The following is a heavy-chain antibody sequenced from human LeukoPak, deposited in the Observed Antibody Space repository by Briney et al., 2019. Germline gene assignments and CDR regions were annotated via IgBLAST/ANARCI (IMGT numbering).Heavy chain of an antibody. CDR3: ARRFSALDDYYFDY. CDR2: MYHSGST. J-gene: IGHJ4*02. D-gene: IGHD1-1*01. CDR1: GYFISSGYY. V-gene: IGHV4-38-2*02. Sequence: SETLSLTCTVSGYFISSGYYWGWNRQPPGKGLEWIGSMYHSGSTYYNPSLKSRLTISGDTSKNQFSLKLSSVTAADTAVYFCARRFSALDDYYFDYWGQGTLVTVSS.